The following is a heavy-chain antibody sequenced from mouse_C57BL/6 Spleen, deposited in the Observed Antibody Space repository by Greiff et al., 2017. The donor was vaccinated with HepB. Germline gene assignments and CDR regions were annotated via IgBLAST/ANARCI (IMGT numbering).Heavy chain of an antibody. CDR3: AREGVEEGYFGY. J-gene: IGHJ2*01. Sequence: EVQLQESGPGLVKPSQSLSLTCSVTGYSITSGYYWNWIRQFPGNKLEWMGYLSYDGSNNYNPSLKNRISITRDTSKNQFFLKLNSVTTEDTATYYCAREGVEEGYFGYWGQGTTLTVSS. D-gene: IGHD1-1*01. CDR2: LSYDGSN. V-gene: IGHV3-6*01. CDR1: GYSITSGYY.